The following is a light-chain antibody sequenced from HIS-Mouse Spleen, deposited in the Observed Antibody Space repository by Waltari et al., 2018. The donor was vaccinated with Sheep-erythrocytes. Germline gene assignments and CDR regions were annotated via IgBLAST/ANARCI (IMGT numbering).Light chain of an antibody. CDR3: AAWDDSLNGYV. J-gene: IGLJ1*01. Sequence: QSVLTQPPSASGTPGQRVTIPCSGSRSNIGRNTVNCYQQLPGTAPKLLIYSNNQRPSGVPDRFSGSKSGTSASLAISGLQSEDEADYYCAAWDDSLNGYVFGTGTKVTVL. V-gene: IGLV1-44*01. CDR2: SNN. CDR1: RSNIGRNT.